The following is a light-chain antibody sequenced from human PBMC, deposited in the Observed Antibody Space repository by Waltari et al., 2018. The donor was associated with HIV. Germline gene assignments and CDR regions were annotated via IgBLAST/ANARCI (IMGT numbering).Light chain of an antibody. CDR2: GAS. V-gene: IGKV3-20*01. CDR1: QSVSSSY. CDR3: QQYGSSPRT. J-gene: IGKJ1*01. Sequence: EVVLTQSPGTLSLSPGDRATLSCRASQSVSSSYLAWYQQKPGQAPRLLIYGASSRATGIPDRFSGSGSGTDFTLTISRLEPEDFAVYYCQQYGSSPRTFGHGTKVEIK.